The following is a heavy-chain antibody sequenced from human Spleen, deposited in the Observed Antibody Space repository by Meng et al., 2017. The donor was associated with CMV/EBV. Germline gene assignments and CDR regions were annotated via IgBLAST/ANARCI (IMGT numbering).Heavy chain of an antibody. CDR1: GGSFSTYY. V-gene: IGHV4-34*01. CDR2: INHNGIT. CDR3: AGGPGRWFGEPRIGFDP. J-gene: IGHJ5*02. D-gene: IGHD3-10*01. Sequence: SETLSLTCAVYGGSFSTYYWSWIRQPPGKGLEWIGEINHNGITNYNASLKSRVTISLDTSKNQFSLKLSSVTAADTAVYYCAGGPGRWFGEPRIGFDPWGQGTLVTVSS.